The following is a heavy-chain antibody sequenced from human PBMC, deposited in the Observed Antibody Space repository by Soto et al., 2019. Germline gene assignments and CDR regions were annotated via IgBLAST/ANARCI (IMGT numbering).Heavy chain of an antibody. V-gene: IGHV1-69*12. D-gene: IGHD6-13*01. CDR3: ARSRYSSSWYGDFDY. J-gene: IGHJ4*02. Sequence: QVQLVQSGAEVKKPGSSVKVSCKASGGTFSSYAISWVRQAPGQGLEWMGGIIPIFGTAHYAQKFQGRVTINADESTSKAYMELSSLRSEDTAVYYCARSRYSSSWYGDFDYWGQGTLVTVSS. CDR2: IIPIFGTA. CDR1: GGTFSSYA.